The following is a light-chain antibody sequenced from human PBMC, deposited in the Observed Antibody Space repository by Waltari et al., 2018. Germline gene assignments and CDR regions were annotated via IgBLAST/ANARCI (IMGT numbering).Light chain of an antibody. CDR2: DVS. J-gene: IGLJ1*01. Sequence: QSALTQPASVSGTPGESITISCAGTNTDIGAFNFVSWYRQFPGEAPQLIICDVSHLPSCMSDRCFGSMSGNTASLTISGRQAEDDADYYCNSYSSVSTHVFGSGTKVTVL. CDR3: NSYSSVSTHV. V-gene: IGLV2-14*03. CDR1: NTDIGAFNF.